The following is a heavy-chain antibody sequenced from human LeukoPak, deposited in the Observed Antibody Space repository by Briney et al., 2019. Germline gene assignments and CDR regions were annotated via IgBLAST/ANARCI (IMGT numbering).Heavy chain of an antibody. J-gene: IGHJ4*02. CDR1: GFTFSSYG. CDR3: SMRLDY. CDR2: IKEDGSEK. V-gene: IGHV3-7*01. Sequence: GGSLRLSCAASGFTFSSYGMNWVRQAPGKGLEWVANIKEDGSEKYYVDSVKGRFTISRDNAKNSLYLQMNNLRAEDTAVYYCSMRLDYCGRGTLVTVSS.